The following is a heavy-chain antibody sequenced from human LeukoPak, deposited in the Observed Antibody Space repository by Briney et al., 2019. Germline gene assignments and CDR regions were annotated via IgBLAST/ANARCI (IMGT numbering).Heavy chain of an antibody. CDR1: GGSISSGSYY. J-gene: IGHJ4*02. Sequence: SETLSLTCTVSGGSISSGSYYWSWIPQPAGKGLEWTCRIYTSGSTKYKPSRKSRLTISLDHCQNQFSLKLSSVTGADTAVYYCARCFESGWSQSWTTDYWGQGTLVTVSS. CDR2: IYTSGST. CDR3: ARCFESGWSQSWTTDY. D-gene: IGHD6-19*01. V-gene: IGHV4-61*02.